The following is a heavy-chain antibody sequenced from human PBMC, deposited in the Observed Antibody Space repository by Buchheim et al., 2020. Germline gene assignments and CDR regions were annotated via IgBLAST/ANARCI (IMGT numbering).Heavy chain of an antibody. CDR3: ARDLGSSRGSGGWFDP. D-gene: IGHD2-2*01. V-gene: IGHV3-33*01. CDR1: GFTFSSYG. CDR2: IWYDGSNK. Sequence: VQLLESGGGVVQPGRSLRLSCAASGFTFSSYGMHWVRQAPGKGLEWVAVIWYDGSNKYYADSVKGRFTISRDNSKNTLYLQMNSLRAEDTAVYYCARDLGSSRGSGGWFDPWGQGTL. J-gene: IGHJ5*02.